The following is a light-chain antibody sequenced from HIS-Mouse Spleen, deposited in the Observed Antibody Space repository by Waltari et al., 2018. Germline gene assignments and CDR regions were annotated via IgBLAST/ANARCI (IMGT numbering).Light chain of an antibody. V-gene: IGLV3-25*03. CDR2: KDS. CDR3: QSADSSGTGWV. J-gene: IGLJ3*02. CDR1: ALPKQY. Sequence: SYELTQPPSVSVSPGQTARITCSGDALPKQYAYWYQQKPGQAPVLVKSKDSERPAGIPERFSGSSSGTTVTLTISGVQAEDEADYYCQSADSSGTGWVFGGGTKLTVL.